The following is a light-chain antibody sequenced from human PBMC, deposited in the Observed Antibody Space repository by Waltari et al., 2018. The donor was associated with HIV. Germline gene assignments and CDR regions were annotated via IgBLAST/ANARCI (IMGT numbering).Light chain of an antibody. Sequence: SYELTQPPSVSVSPGQTASITCSGDKLGDKSACWYQQKPGQSPVLVIDQDSKRPSGIPERFSGSNSGNTATLTISGTQAMDEADYYCQAWDSSTAVFGGGTKLTVL. CDR1: KLGDKS. V-gene: IGLV3-1*01. CDR2: QDS. CDR3: QAWDSSTAV. J-gene: IGLJ2*01.